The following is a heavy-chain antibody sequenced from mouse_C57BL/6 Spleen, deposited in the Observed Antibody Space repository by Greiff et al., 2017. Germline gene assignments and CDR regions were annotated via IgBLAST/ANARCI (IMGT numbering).Heavy chain of an antibody. CDR1: GYSFTDYN. CDR3: ARWGYDGYYLMDY. V-gene: IGHV1-39*01. J-gene: IGHJ4*01. D-gene: IGHD2-3*01. CDR2: INPNYGTT. Sequence: EVKLMESGPELVKPGASVKISCKASGYSFTDYNMNWVKQSNGKSLEWIGVINPNYGTTSYNQKFKGKATLTVDQSSSTAYMQLNSLTSEDSAVYYCARWGYDGYYLMDYWGQGTSVTVSS.